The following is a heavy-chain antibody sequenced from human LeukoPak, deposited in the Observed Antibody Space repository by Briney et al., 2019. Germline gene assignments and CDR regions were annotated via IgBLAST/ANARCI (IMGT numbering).Heavy chain of an antibody. CDR1: GFTFSTYE. J-gene: IGHJ6*04. Sequence: GGSLRLSCAASGFTFSTYEMNWVRQAPGKGLEWVSYISSSGTMIYYADSVKGRFTISRDNAKNSLYLQMNSLRAEDTAVYYCAELGITMIGGVWGKGTTVTISS. V-gene: IGHV3-48*03. CDR3: AELGITMIGGV. CDR2: ISSSGTMI. D-gene: IGHD3-10*02.